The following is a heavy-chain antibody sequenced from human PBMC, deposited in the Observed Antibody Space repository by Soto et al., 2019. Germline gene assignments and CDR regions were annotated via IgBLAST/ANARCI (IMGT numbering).Heavy chain of an antibody. V-gene: IGHV1-69*13. D-gene: IGHD3-22*01. Sequence: ASVKVSCKASGGTFSSYAISWVRQAPGQGLEWMGGIIPIFGTANYAQKFQGRVTITADESTSTAYMELSSLRSEDTAVYYCARISPPDYDSSGPTFKDPSYYYYYGMDVWGQGTTVTVS. J-gene: IGHJ6*02. CDR2: IIPIFGTA. CDR1: GGTFSSYA. CDR3: ARISPPDYDSSGPTFKDPSYYYYYGMDV.